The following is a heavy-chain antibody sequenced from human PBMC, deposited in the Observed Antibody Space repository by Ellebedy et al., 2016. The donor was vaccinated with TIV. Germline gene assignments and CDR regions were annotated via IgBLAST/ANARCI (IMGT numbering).Heavy chain of an antibody. CDR3: ARGSIVAPRGAFDI. CDR1: GYTFTGYY. J-gene: IGHJ3*02. D-gene: IGHD2-15*01. V-gene: IGHV1-2*04. CDR2: INPNSGGT. Sequence: AASVKVSCKASGYTFTGYYMHWARQAPGQGLEWMGWINPNSGGTNYAQKFQGWVTMTRDTSISTAYMELSRLRSDDTVVYYCARGSIVAPRGAFDIWGQGTMVTVSS.